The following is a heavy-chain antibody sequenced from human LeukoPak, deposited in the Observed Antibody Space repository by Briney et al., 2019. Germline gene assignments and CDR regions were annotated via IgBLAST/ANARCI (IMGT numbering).Heavy chain of an antibody. V-gene: IGHV3-7*01. CDR1: GFTFSTYW. J-gene: IGHJ4*02. D-gene: IGHD5-18*01. CDR2: IKQDGSEK. CDR3: ARGYSSPWDRYFDS. Sequence: PGGSLRLSCTASGFTFSTYWMSWVRQAPGKGLEWVANIKQDGSEKYYVDSVKGRFTISRDNAKNLLNLQMNSLRAEDTAVYYCARGYSSPWDRYFDSWGQGTLVTVSS.